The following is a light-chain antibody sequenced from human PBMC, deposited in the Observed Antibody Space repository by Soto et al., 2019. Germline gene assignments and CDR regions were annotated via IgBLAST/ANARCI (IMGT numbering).Light chain of an antibody. Sequence: QSVLTQPASVSGSPGQSITISCTGTSSDVGTYKPASWYQQHPGKAPKVIIYDDSKRPSGVSNRFSGSKSGNTASLTISGLQAEDEADYYCCSFAGSSTWFGGGTKVTVL. CDR2: DDS. CDR1: SSDVGTYKP. CDR3: CSFAGSSTW. J-gene: IGLJ3*02. V-gene: IGLV2-23*01.